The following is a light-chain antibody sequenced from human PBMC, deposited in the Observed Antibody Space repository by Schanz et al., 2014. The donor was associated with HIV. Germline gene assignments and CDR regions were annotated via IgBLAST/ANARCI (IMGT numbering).Light chain of an antibody. CDR1: QTVSSNS. CDR2: DAS. CDR3: QQYGSSPPLT. Sequence: EIVLTQSPVILSLSPGERATLSCRASQTVSSNSLGWYQQKRGQVPRLLIYDASNRATGIPARFSGSGSGTDFTLTISRLEPEDFAVYYCQQYGSSPPLTFGGGTKVEIK. J-gene: IGKJ4*01. V-gene: IGKV3-20*01.